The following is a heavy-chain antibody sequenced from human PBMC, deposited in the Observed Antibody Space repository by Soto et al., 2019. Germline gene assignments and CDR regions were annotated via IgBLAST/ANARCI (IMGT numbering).Heavy chain of an antibody. Sequence: QVQLVQSGTEVKKPGSSVKVSCKASGGTFSSSGFSWVRQAPGQGLEWMGMIVPSLDTTKYAQKFQARVTITADQLTSTAYMELSSLRSEDTAVYYCARWQQPRGTADPSDVDVWGQGTRVIVSS. CDR2: IVPSLDTT. D-gene: IGHD2-21*02. CDR3: ARWQQPRGTADPSDVDV. V-gene: IGHV1-69*09. CDR1: GGTFSSSG. J-gene: IGHJ6*02.